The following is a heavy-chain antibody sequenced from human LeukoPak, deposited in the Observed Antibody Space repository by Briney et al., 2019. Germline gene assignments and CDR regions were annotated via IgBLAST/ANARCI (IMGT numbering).Heavy chain of an antibody. J-gene: IGHJ3*02. CDR1: GGSISSGSYY. Sequence: NPSQTLSLTCTVSGGSISSGSYYWSWIRQPAGKGLEWIGRIYTSGSTNYNPSLKSRVTISVDTSKNQFSLKLSSVTAADTAVYYCAASSGWYNDAFDIRGQGTMVTVSS. V-gene: IGHV4-61*02. D-gene: IGHD6-19*01. CDR3: AASSGWYNDAFDI. CDR2: IYTSGST.